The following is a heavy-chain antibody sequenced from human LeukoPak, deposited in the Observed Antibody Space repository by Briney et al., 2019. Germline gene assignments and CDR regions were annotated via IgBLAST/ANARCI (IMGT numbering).Heavy chain of an antibody. CDR2: SDPEDGET. Sequence: ASVKVSCKVSGSTLSDLSIHWVRQAPGKGLEYVGGSDPEDGETFHAQNFQGRVTMTEDTATDTAYMELSGLRSEDTALYYCVTDRARLFWYFDVWGRGTLVTASS. V-gene: IGHV1-24*01. CDR3: VTDRARLFWYFDV. J-gene: IGHJ2*01. D-gene: IGHD2-21*02. CDR1: GSTLSDLS.